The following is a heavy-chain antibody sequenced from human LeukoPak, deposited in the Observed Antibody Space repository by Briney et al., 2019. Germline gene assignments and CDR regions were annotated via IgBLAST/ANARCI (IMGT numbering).Heavy chain of an antibody. CDR1: GFTLSGHW. J-gene: IGHJ4*02. CDR2: INQGGSDK. Sequence: GGSLRLSCAASGFTLSGHWMSWVRQAPGKGLEWVANINQGGSDKYYVDSVKGRFTISRDNASNLLYLQMNSLRGEDTAVYYCTRDRSRAEDYWGQGTLVTVSS. D-gene: IGHD1-14*01. CDR3: TRDRSRAEDY. V-gene: IGHV3-7*01.